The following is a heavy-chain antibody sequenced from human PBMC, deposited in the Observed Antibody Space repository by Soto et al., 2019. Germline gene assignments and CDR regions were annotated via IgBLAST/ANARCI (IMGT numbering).Heavy chain of an antibody. J-gene: IGHJ4*02. D-gene: IGHD3-16*01. CDR1: GFTFSSYA. CDR2: ISGSGGST. CDR3: VKVAVSWGTPPVDY. V-gene: IGHV3-23*01. Sequence: GGSLRLSCAASGFTFSSYAMSWVRQAPGKGLEWVSAISGSGGSTYYADSVKGRLTISRDNSKNTLYLQMNSLRAEDTAVYYCVKVAVSWGTPPVDYWGQGTLVTVSS.